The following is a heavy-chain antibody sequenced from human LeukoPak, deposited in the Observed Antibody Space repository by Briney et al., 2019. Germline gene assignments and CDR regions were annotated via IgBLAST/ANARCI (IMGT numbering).Heavy chain of an antibody. Sequence: SETLSLTCTVSGGSVSSGSYYWSWIRQPPGKGLEWIGYIYYSGSTNYNPSLKSRVAISVDTSKNQFSLKLSSVTAADTAVYYCARGKRYYDILTGYYNGHFDYWGQGTLVTVSS. V-gene: IGHV4-61*01. CDR3: ARGKRYYDILTGYYNGHFDY. CDR2: IYYSGST. CDR1: GGSVSSGSYY. J-gene: IGHJ4*02. D-gene: IGHD3-9*01.